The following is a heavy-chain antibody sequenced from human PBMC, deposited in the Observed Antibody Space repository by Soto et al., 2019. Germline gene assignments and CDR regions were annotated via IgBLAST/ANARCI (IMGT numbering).Heavy chain of an antibody. Sequence: ASVKVSCKAAGYFFTSYGITGVRQAPGQGLEWMGWISPYNGNTKYAQNFQGRVTMTTDTSTYTAYMEVMKLRSDDPAVYYCARDFGSDLSGPGAVFDYWGQGTLLTVYS. CDR1: GYFFTSYG. CDR2: ISPYNGNT. CDR3: ARDFGSDLSGPGAVFDY. V-gene: IGHV1-18*04. J-gene: IGHJ4*02. D-gene: IGHD3-3*01.